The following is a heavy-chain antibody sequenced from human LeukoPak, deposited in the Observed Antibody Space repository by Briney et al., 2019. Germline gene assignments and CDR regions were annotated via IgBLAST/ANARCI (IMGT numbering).Heavy chain of an antibody. CDR3: ARHTGSNYIDY. J-gene: IGHJ4*02. V-gene: IGHV4-39*01. CDR1: GDSISSRDYY. Sequence: SETLSLTCTVSGDSISSRDYYWGWIRQPPGKGLEWIGSIYYSGITYYNPSLKSRVTISVDTSKNQFSLKLTSVIAADTAVFYRARHTGSNYIDYWGQGTLVTVSS. CDR2: IYYSGIT. D-gene: IGHD3-10*01.